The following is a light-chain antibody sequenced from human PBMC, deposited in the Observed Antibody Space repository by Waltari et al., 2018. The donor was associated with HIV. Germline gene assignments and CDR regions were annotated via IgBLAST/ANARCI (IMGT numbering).Light chain of an antibody. CDR2: GAS. CDR3: QQYNNWPQT. J-gene: IGKJ2*01. CDR1: QTINNN. Sequence: ETVLPQSPATLSVSPGERATLSCRASQTINNNLAWYQQKPGQAPQLLIYGASTRAAGVPARFSGSGSGTEFTLTITSLQSEDLAIYYCQQYNNWPQTFGQGTKVEIK. V-gene: IGKV3-15*01.